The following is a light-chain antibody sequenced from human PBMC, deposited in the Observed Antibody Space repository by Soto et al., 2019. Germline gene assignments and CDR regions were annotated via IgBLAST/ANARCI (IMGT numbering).Light chain of an antibody. CDR2: ATS. V-gene: IGKV3D-15*01. CDR1: QSVGTT. CDR3: EQYNNWFSIT. Sequence: IVMTQSPATLSVSPGQPSTLSCMAIQSVGTTLAWYQQKPCQPPRLLIYATSTRVTGVPVRFSGGGSGTDFTLTISSLQSEDFAVYYCEQYNNWFSITFGQGTRLEIK. J-gene: IGKJ5*01.